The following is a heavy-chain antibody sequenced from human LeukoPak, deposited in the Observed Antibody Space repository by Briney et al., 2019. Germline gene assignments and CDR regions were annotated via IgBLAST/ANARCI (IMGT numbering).Heavy chain of an antibody. CDR1: GFTLSSYA. Sequence: PGRSLRLSCAASGFTLSSYAMHWVRQAPGKGLEWVAVISYDGSNKYYADSVKGRFTISRDNSKNTLYLQMNSLRAEDTAVHYCARDYPGTGIQPMEDAFDIWGQGTMVTVSS. D-gene: IGHD5-18*01. CDR2: ISYDGSNK. V-gene: IGHV3-30-3*01. CDR3: ARDYPGTGIQPMEDAFDI. J-gene: IGHJ3*02.